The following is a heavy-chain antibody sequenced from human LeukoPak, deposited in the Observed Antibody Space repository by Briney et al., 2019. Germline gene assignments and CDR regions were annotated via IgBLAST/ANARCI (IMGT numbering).Heavy chain of an antibody. Sequence: PGGSLRLSCAASGFTFSTYGMHWVRQAPGKGLEWVAFIRYDGSNKYYADSVQGRFTFSRDNSKNTLYLQMNSLRPEDTAVYYCAKDLGDPAAYYYMDVWGKGTTVTVSS. D-gene: IGHD6-13*01. V-gene: IGHV3-30*02. CDR3: AKDLGDPAAYYYMDV. CDR2: IRYDGSNK. J-gene: IGHJ6*03. CDR1: GFTFSTYG.